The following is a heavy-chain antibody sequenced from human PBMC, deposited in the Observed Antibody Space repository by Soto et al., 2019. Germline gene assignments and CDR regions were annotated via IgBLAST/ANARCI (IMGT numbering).Heavy chain of an antibody. CDR3: AKDAMRLGYCSGGSCYEGAEYFQH. J-gene: IGHJ1*01. V-gene: IGHV3-23*01. D-gene: IGHD2-15*01. CDR1: GFTFSSYA. Sequence: GGSLRLSCAASGFTFSSYAMSWVRQAPGKGLEWVSAISGSGGSTYYADSVKGRFTISRDNSKNTLYLQMNSLRAEDTAVYYCAKDAMRLGYCSGGSCYEGAEYFQHWGQGTLVTVSS. CDR2: ISGSGGST.